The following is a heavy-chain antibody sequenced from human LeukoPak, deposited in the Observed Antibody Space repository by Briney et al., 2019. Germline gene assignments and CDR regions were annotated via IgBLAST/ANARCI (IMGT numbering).Heavy chain of an antibody. V-gene: IGHV4-59*01. J-gene: IGHJ5*02. CDR2: VNYSGST. D-gene: IGHD6-13*01. CDR3: ARDYSSSWFDP. CDR1: SGSINNYY. Sequence: SETLSLTCTVPSGSINNYYWSWIRQPPGKRLEWIGFVNYSGSTNYKSSLKSRATISVDTSKNQFSLKLSSVTAADTAVYYCARDYSSSWFDPWGQGTLVTVSS.